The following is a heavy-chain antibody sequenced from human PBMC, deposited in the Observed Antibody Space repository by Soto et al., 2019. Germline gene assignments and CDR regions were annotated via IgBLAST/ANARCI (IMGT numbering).Heavy chain of an antibody. J-gene: IGHJ4*02. V-gene: IGHV3-23*01. CDR1: GFTFSNYA. Sequence: GGSLRLSCAASGFTFSNYAMSWVRQSPGKGLEWVSSISGSGGSTYYADSVKGRFTFSRDSSKNTLYLRMDSLRAEDTAVYYCAKGKGVTSPYYFDYWGQGTLVTVSS. D-gene: IGHD2-8*01. CDR3: AKGKGVTSPYYFDY. CDR2: ISGSGGST.